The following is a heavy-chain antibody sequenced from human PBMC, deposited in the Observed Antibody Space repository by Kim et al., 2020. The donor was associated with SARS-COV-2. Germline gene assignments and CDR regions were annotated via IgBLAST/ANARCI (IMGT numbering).Heavy chain of an antibody. V-gene: IGHV4-34*01. J-gene: IGHJ5*02. D-gene: IGHD6-6*01. CDR1: GGSFSGYY. Sequence: SETLSLTCAVYGGSFSGYYWSWIRQPPGKGLEWIGEINHSGSTNYNPSLKSRVTISVDTSKNQFSLKLSSVPAADTAVYYCAREPLSIAARQRNWFDPWGQGTLVTVSS. CDR3: AREPLSIAARQRNWFDP. CDR2: INHSGST.